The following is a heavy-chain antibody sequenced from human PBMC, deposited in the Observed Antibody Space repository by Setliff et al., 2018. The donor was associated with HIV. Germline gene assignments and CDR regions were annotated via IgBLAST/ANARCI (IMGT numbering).Heavy chain of an antibody. D-gene: IGHD6-13*01. CDR1: GNSISSGYY. J-gene: IGHJ4*02. CDR3: ARIDGEAADTNY. V-gene: IGHV4-38-2*01. Sequence: SETLSLTCVVSGNSISSGYYWGWVRQPPGKGLEWIGSLYHTGNTYYNPSLKGRVTISLDTSKNQFSLKLTSLTAADTAVYYCARIDGEAADTNYWGQGTLVTVSS. CDR2: LYHTGNT.